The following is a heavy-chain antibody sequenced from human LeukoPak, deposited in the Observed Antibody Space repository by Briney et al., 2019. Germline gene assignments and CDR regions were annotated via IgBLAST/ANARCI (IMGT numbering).Heavy chain of an antibody. CDR2: INPNSGGT. Sequence: ASVKVSFKASGYTFTGYYMHWVRQAPGQGLEWMGWINPNSGGTNYAQKFQGRVTMTRDTSISTAYMELSRLRSDDTAVYYCARDGSDGSGYCSSTSCPFYYYYYYMDVWGKGTTVTVSS. V-gene: IGHV1-2*02. D-gene: IGHD2-2*01. CDR1: GYTFTGYY. CDR3: ARDGSDGSGYCSSTSCPFYYYYYYMDV. J-gene: IGHJ6*03.